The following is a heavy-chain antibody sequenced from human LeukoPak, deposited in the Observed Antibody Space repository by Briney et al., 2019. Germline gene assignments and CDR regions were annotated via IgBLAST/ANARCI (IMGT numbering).Heavy chain of an antibody. CDR1: GFTCSSYA. Sequence: GGSLRPSCAASGFTCSSYAMSWVRQAPGKGLEWVSAISGSGGSTYYADSVKGRFTISRDNSKNTLYLQMNSLRAEDTAVYYCAKDGFIVVVPAAILGPWGQGTLVTVSS. D-gene: IGHD2-2*01. J-gene: IGHJ5*02. V-gene: IGHV3-23*01. CDR2: ISGSGGST. CDR3: AKDGFIVVVPAAILGP.